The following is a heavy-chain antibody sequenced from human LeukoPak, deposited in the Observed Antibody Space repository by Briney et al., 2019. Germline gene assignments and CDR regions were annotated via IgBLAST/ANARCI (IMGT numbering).Heavy chain of an antibody. Sequence: AGGSLRLSCTASGFTFGDYAMNWVRQAPGKGLEWVGLIRSKSYGETTEYAASVRGRFTISRDDSRSVAYLQMNSLRAEDTAVYYCFGYIGKSNYGMDVWGLGTTVTVSS. J-gene: IGHJ6*02. CDR3: FGYIGKSNYGMDV. V-gene: IGHV3-49*04. CDR1: GFTFGDYA. CDR2: IRSKSYGETT. D-gene: IGHD6-13*01.